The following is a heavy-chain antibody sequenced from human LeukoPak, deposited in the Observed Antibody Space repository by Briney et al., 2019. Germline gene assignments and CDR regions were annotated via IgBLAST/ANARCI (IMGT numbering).Heavy chain of an antibody. CDR1: GGSISSYY. CDR3: ARGVLLAAGYCSSTSCYTDKADAFDI. V-gene: IGHV4-59*01. Sequence: SETLSLTCTVSGGSISSYYWSWIRQPPGKGLEWIGYIYYSGSTSYNPSLKSRVTISVDTSKNQFSLKLSSVTAADTAVYYCARGVLLAAGYCSSTSCYTDKADAFDIWGQGTMVTVSS. J-gene: IGHJ3*02. CDR2: IYYSGST. D-gene: IGHD2-2*02.